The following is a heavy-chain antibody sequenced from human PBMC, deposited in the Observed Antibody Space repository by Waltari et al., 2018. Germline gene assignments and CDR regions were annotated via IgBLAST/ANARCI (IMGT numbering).Heavy chain of an antibody. Sequence: QVQLQESGPGLVKPSETLSLTCTVSGGSISSYYWSWIRQPPGKGLEWIGYIYYSGSTNYSPTLKSRVTISVDTSKNQFALKLSSVTAADTAVYYCARAGGYPYYYYYYMDVWGKGTTVTVSS. CDR2: IYYSGST. CDR3: ARAGGYPYYYYYYMDV. CDR1: GGSISSYY. D-gene: IGHD3-22*01. V-gene: IGHV4-59*01. J-gene: IGHJ6*03.